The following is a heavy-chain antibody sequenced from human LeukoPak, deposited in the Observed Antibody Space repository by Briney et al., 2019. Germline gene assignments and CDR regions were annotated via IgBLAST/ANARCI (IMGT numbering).Heavy chain of an antibody. Sequence: GGSLRLSCAASGFTFSSYAMHWVRQAPGKGLEWVAVISYDGSNKYYADSVKGRFTISRDNSKNTLYLQMNSLRAEDTAVYYCARDHSRYCSGGSCYSLSYWGQGTLVTVSS. CDR1: GFTFSSYA. CDR2: ISYDGSNK. D-gene: IGHD2-15*01. V-gene: IGHV3-30-3*01. J-gene: IGHJ4*02. CDR3: ARDHSRYCSGGSCYSLSY.